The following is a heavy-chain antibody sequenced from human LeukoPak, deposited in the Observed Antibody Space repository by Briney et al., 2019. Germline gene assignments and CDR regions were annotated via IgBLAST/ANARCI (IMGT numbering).Heavy chain of an antibody. D-gene: IGHD5-12*01. CDR2: IYTSGST. CDR3: ARGSGYDPDYYYYMDV. Sequence: SETLSLTCTAYSGSINSYFWSWIRQPAGKGLEWIGRIYTSGSTNYNPSLKSRVTMSVDTSKNQFSLKLTSVTAADTAVYYCARGSGYDPDYYYYMDVWGKGTTVTVSS. J-gene: IGHJ6*03. V-gene: IGHV4-4*07. CDR1: SGSINSYF.